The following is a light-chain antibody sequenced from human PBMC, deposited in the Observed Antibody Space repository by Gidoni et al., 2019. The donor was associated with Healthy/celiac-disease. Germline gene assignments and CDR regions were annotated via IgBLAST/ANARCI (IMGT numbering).Light chain of an antibody. CDR2: DAS. J-gene: IGKJ2*01. CDR3: HQYDNLPYT. V-gene: IGKV1-33*01. CDR1: QDIRNY. Sequence: DIQMTQSPSSLSTSIGDRVTITCQANQDIRNYLNWYQQKPGKAPKLLIYDASNLETGVPSRFSGSGSGTDSTFTISSLQPEDIATYYCHQYDNLPYTFGQGTKLDIK.